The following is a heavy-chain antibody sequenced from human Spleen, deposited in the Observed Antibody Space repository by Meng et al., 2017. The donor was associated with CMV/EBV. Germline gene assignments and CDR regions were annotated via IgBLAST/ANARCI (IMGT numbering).Heavy chain of an antibody. CDR3: TRDAHLTTVTPNWFDP. CDR2: FIPNSGGT. J-gene: IGHJ5*02. Sequence: VQLLQSGVEVTKPGFSGNGACKASGGTFSSYAISLVRQAPGQGLEWMGGFIPNSGGTNYAQRFQGRVTMTRDTSISTAYMELSRLGSDDTAVYYCTRDAHLTTVTPNWFDPWGQGTLVTVSS. V-gene: IGHV1-2*02. D-gene: IGHD4-17*01. CDR1: GGTFSSYA.